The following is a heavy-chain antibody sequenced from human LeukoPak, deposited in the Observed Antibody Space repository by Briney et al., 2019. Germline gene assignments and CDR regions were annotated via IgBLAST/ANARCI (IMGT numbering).Heavy chain of an antibody. CDR2: IYHNGKT. V-gene: IGHV4-38-2*02. D-gene: IGHD3-9*01. CDR1: GDSVSSGYY. Sequence: PSETLSLTCTVSGDSVSSGYYWGWIRQPPGKGLEWVGSIYHNGKTHYNPSLKSRVTISVDTSKTYFSLKLNSVTAADTAVYYCAREAALLRYFDGFPANWFDPWGQGTLVIVSS. J-gene: IGHJ5*02. CDR3: AREAALLRYFDGFPANWFDP.